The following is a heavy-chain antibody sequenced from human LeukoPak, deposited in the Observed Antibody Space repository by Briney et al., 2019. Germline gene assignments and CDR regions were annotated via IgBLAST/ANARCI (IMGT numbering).Heavy chain of an antibody. CDR3: ARDGYGSGQTRAFDI. V-gene: IGHV1-69*06. CDR1: GGTFSSYA. Sequence: ASVKVSCKASGGTFSSYAISWVRQAPGQGLEWMGGIIPIFGTANYAQKSQGRVTITADKSTSTAYMELSSLRSEDTAVYYCARDGYGSGQTRAFDIWGQGTMVTVSS. D-gene: IGHD6-19*01. J-gene: IGHJ3*02. CDR2: IIPIFGTA.